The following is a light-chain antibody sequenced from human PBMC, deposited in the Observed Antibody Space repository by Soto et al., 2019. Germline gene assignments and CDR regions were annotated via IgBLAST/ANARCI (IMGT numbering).Light chain of an antibody. J-gene: IGLJ7*01. CDR2: DVS. Sequence: QSVLSQPASVSGSPGQSITISCTGTSSDIGGHDFVSWYQQHPGKAPKLIIYDVSNRPSGVSNRFSGSKSGNTASLTVSGLQAEDEADYYCSSYTSSSAPGVFGGGTQLTVL. V-gene: IGLV2-14*01. CDR3: SSYTSSSAPGV. CDR1: SSDIGGHDF.